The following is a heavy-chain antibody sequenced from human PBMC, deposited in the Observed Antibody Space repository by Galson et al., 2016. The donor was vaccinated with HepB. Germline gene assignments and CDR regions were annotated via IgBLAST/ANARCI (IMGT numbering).Heavy chain of an antibody. CDR2: INGGGKT. J-gene: IGHJ4*02. CDR1: GFTFSTFA. V-gene: IGHV3-23*01. D-gene: IGHD4-17*01. CDR3: ARVGVTTDY. Sequence: SLRLSCAASGFTFSTFAMTWVRQAPGTGLEWVSTINGGGKTHHADSAKGRFTISRDNSKNTLYLQLNSLRVEDTAVYYCARVGVTTDYWGQGTLVTVSS.